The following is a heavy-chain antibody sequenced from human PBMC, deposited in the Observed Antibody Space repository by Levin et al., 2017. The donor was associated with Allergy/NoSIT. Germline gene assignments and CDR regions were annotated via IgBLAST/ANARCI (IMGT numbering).Heavy chain of an antibody. CDR2: IGSAGDT. Sequence: RGESLKISCAASGFTFSTYGMDWVRQATGKGLEWVSHIGSAGDTWYPDSVKGRFTISRENAKNSLYLQMNSLRAGDTAVYYCARDSGSGLDYWGQGTLVTVSS. CDR1: GFTFSTYG. D-gene: IGHD6-19*01. V-gene: IGHV3-13*01. J-gene: IGHJ4*02. CDR3: ARDSGSGLDY.